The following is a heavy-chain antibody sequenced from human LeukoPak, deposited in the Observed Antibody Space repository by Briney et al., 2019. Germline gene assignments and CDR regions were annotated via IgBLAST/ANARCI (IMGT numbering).Heavy chain of an antibody. J-gene: IGHJ4*02. CDR3: AKGDLYGSGSYTD. V-gene: IGHV3-43*01. CDR2: ISWDGGST. D-gene: IGHD3-10*01. CDR1: GFTFDDYT. Sequence: GGSLRLSCAASGFTFDDYTMHWVRQAPGKGLEWVSLISWDGGSTYYADSVKGRFSISRDNSKNSLYLQMNSLRTEDTALYYCAKGDLYGSGSYTDWGQGTLVTVSS.